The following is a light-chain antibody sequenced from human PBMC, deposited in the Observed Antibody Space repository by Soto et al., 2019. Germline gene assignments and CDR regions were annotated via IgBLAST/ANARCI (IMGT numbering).Light chain of an antibody. V-gene: IGLV2-11*01. CDR2: AVS. CDR1: SSYIGPYDH. J-gene: IGLJ1*01. CDR3: SSYAGNYIYV. Sequence: QSVLTQPPSVSGSPGQSVTISCTRTSSYIGPYDHVAWYQQHPGKAPKLIIFAVSQRPSGVPDRFSGSKSGNTASLTISGLQAEDEADYYCSSYAGNYIYVFATGTKVTVL.